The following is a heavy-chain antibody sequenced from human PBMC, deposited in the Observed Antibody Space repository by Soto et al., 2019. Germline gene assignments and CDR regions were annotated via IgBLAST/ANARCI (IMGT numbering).Heavy chain of an antibody. J-gene: IGHJ6*03. V-gene: IGHV4-34*01. CDR2: INHSGST. D-gene: IGHD5-12*01. CDR3: ARWATIYYYYYMDV. Sequence: SETLSLTCAVYGGSFSGYYWSWIRQPPGKGLEWIGEINHSGSTNYNPSLKSRVTISVDTSENQFSLKLSSVTAADTAVYYCARWATIYYYYYMDVWGKGTTVTVSS. CDR1: GGSFSGYY.